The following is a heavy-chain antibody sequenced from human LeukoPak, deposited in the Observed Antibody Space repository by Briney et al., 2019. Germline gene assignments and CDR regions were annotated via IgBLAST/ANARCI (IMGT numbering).Heavy chain of an antibody. Sequence: GGSLRLSRAASGFTFSYYEMNWVRQAPGKGLEWVSFISSNGKTIKYADSVKGRFTISRDNVKNSLYLQMNSLRAEDTAVYYCARDGVEQLDYYFDFWGQGTLVTVSS. CDR1: GFTFSYYE. V-gene: IGHV3-48*03. CDR3: ARDGVEQLDYYFDF. D-gene: IGHD6-13*01. CDR2: ISSNGKTI. J-gene: IGHJ4*02.